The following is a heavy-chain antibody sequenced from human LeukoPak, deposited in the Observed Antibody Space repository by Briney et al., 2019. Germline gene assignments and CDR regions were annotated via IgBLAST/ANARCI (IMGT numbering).Heavy chain of an antibody. J-gene: IGHJ3*02. D-gene: IGHD1-26*01. CDR2: INTNTGNP. V-gene: IGHV7-4-1*02. CDR1: GYTFTSYA. Sequence: ASVKVSCKASGYTFTSYAVNWVRQAPGQGLEWMGWINTNTGNPTYAQGFTGRFVFSLDTSVSTAYLQISSLKAEDTAVYYCARDSVMELYNDAFDIWGQGTMVTVSS. CDR3: ARDSVMELYNDAFDI.